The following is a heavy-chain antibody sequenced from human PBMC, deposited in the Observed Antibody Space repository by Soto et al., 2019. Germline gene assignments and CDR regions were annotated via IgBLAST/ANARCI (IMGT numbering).Heavy chain of an antibody. V-gene: IGHV1-69*12. D-gene: IGHD5-18*01. CDR1: GGTFSSYA. Sequence: QVQLVQSGAEVKKPGSSVKVSCKASGGTFSSYAISWVRQAPGQGLEWMGGIIPIFGTANYAQKFQGRVTXXAXEXKSTAYRELSSLRSEDTAVYYCARADTAMVTGIFDYWGQGTLVTVSS. CDR3: ARADTAMVTGIFDY. CDR2: IIPIFGTA. J-gene: IGHJ4*02.